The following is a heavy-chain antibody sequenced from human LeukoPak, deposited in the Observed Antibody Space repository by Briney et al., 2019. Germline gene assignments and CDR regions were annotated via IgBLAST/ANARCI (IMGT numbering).Heavy chain of an antibody. Sequence: GGSLRLSCAASGFTFSSHWMHWVRQAPGKGLVWVTRISSDGSSTRYADSVKGRFTISRDNAKNTLSLQMNSLRAEDTAVYYCVPADKQWGQGTLVTVSS. CDR2: ISSDGSST. J-gene: IGHJ4*02. CDR3: VPADKQ. V-gene: IGHV3-74*01. CDR1: GFTFSSHW.